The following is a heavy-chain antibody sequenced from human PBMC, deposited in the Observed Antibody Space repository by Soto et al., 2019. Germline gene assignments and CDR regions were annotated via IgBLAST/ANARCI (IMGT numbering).Heavy chain of an antibody. V-gene: IGHV4-39*01. D-gene: IGHD1-20*01. J-gene: IGHJ4*02. Sequence: SETLSLTCAVSGGSISGSYYYWAWLRQSPGKGPEWIGSVFYTGFTSYNPPLESRVSVSVDTSKSQFSLKLSAVTAADTAVYYCATSQKGYNWNYFDHWGQGALVTVSS. CDR1: GGSISGSYYY. CDR3: ATSQKGYNWNYFDH. CDR2: VFYTGFT.